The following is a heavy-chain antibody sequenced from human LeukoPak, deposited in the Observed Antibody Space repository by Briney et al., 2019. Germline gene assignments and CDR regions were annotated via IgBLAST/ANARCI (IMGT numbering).Heavy chain of an antibody. CDR2: ISWNSGSI. V-gene: IGHV3-9*01. J-gene: IGHJ4*02. Sequence: GGSLRLSCAASGFTFADYAMHWVRHAPGKGLEWVSGISWNSGSIGYADSVKGRFTISRDNAKNSLYLQMNSLRAEDTALYYCAKGPYGSGSKYFDYWGQGTLVSVSS. CDR3: AKGPYGSGSKYFDY. CDR1: GFTFADYA. D-gene: IGHD3-10*01.